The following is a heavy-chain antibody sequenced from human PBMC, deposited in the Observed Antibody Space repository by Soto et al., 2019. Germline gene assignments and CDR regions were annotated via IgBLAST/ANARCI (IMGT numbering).Heavy chain of an antibody. CDR2: IYYSGST. Sequence: QVQLQESGPGLVKPSQTLSLTCTVSGGSISSGGYYWSWIRQHPGKGLEWIGYIYYSGSTYYNPSLKSRVTISVDRSQNQFSLKLSAVTAADTAVYYCASGLPSSGYVLFSAFDIWGQGTMVTVSS. V-gene: IGHV4-31*03. CDR1: GGSISSGGYY. D-gene: IGHD3-22*01. J-gene: IGHJ3*02. CDR3: ASGLPSSGYVLFSAFDI.